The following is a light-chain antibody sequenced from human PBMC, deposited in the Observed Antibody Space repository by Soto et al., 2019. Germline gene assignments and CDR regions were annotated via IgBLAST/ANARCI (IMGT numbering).Light chain of an antibody. V-gene: IGKV3-11*01. Sequence: EIGLKQSPATLSLSPGERATLSCRASQSVSSYLAWYQQKPGQAPRLLIYDASNRATGIPARFSGSGSGTDFTLTISSLEPEDFAVYYCQQRSNWPLTFGGGTKV. CDR1: QSVSSY. J-gene: IGKJ4*01. CDR2: DAS. CDR3: QQRSNWPLT.